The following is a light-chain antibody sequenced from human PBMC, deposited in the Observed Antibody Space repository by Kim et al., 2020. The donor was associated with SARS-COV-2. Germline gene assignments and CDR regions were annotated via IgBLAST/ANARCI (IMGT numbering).Light chain of an antibody. CDR2: EGS. CDR3: CSYAGSRV. J-gene: IGLJ3*02. CDR1: SSDVGSYNL. Sequence: QSVPTQPASVSGSPGQSITISCTGTSSDVGSYNLVSWYQQRPGKAPKLMIYEGSKRPSGVSNRFSGSKSGNTASLTISGLQAEDEADYYCCSYAGSRVFGGGTQLTVL. V-gene: IGLV2-23*01.